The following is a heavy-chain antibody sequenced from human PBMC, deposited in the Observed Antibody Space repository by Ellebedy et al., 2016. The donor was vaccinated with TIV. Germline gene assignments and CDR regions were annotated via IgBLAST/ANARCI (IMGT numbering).Heavy chain of an antibody. CDR2: IYPGDSDA. D-gene: IGHD5-18*01. Sequence: PGGSLRLSCKGSGYSFTGYWIGWVRQMPGKGLEWMGVIYPGDSDARYSPSFQGPVTISVDKSINTAYLQWTSLKASDTAMYFCARHGLLYSFGAFDSWGQGTQVTVSS. V-gene: IGHV5-51*01. J-gene: IGHJ4*02. CDR3: ARHGLLYSFGAFDS. CDR1: GYSFTGYW.